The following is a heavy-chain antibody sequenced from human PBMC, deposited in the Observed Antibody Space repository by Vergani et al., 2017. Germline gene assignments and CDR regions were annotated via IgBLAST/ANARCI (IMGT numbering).Heavy chain of an antibody. D-gene: IGHD2-2*01. CDR2: ISAYNGNT. V-gene: IGHV1-18*01. CDR1: GYTFTSYG. J-gene: IGHJ6*03. CDR3: ARDKVLPAAYYYYYMYV. Sequence: QVHLVQSGAEVKKPGASVKVSCKASGYTFTSYGISWVRQAPGQGLEWMGWISAYNGNTNYAQKLQGRVTMTTDTSTSTAYMELRSLRSDDTAVYYCARDKVLPAAYYYYYMYVWGKGTTVIVSS.